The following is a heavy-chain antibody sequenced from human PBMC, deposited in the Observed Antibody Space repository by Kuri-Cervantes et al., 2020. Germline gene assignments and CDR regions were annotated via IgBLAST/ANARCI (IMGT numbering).Heavy chain of an antibody. V-gene: IGHV1-18*01. Sequence: ASVKVSCKASGYTFTSYDISWVRQAPGQGLEWMGWISAYDGNTNYAQKLQGRVTVTTDTSTSTAYMELRSLRSDDTAVYYCARVCPAYSSGWYIYYYYGMDVWGQGTTVTVSS. J-gene: IGHJ6*02. CDR3: ARVCPAYSSGWYIYYYYGMDV. CDR1: GYTFTSYD. CDR2: ISAYDGNT. D-gene: IGHD6-19*01.